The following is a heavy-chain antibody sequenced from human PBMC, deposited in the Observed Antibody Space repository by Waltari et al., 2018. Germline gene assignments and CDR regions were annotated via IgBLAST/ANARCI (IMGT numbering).Heavy chain of an antibody. J-gene: IGHJ6*02. V-gene: IGHV4-61*02. CDR1: GASIRSGGYH. CDR3: VGGETSYYYGMDV. D-gene: IGHD3-10*01. Sequence: QVQLQESGPGLVKPSQTLSLTCTVSGASIRSGGYHWGWIRQSAGKGLEWIGRSYFSGTTAYNPSLRSRATISVDTSNNQFSLDLKSVTAADTAVYYCVGGETSYYYGMDVWGQGTTVTVSS. CDR2: SYFSGTT.